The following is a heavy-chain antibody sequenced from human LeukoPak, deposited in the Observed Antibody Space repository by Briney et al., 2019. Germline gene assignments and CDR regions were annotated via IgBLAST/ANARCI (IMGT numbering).Heavy chain of an antibody. CDR1: GFTFSSYA. D-gene: IGHD1-7*01. CDR3: AKDSTPYSGNTFYFDY. Sequence: GGSLRLSCAAPGFTFSSYAISWVRQAPGKGLEWVSTMSGSGMTPKYADSVKGRFTISRDNSNNTLYLQMNSLRAEDTAVYYCAKDSTPYSGNTFYFDYWGQGTLVTVSS. J-gene: IGHJ4*02. CDR2: MSGSGMTP. V-gene: IGHV3-23*01.